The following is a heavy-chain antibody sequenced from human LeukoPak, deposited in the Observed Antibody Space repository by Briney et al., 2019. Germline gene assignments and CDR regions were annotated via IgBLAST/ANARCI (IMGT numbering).Heavy chain of an antibody. CDR1: GFTFSDYY. Sequence: PGGSLRLSCAASGFTFSDYYMSWSRQAPGKGLEWVSYISSSGSTIYYADSVKGRFTISRDNAKNSLYLQMNSLRAEDTAVYYCATLWGQQLVPKPYYYYMDVWGKGTTVTVSS. CDR3: ATLWGQQLVPKPYYYYMDV. D-gene: IGHD6-13*01. CDR2: ISSSGSTI. J-gene: IGHJ6*03. V-gene: IGHV3-11*01.